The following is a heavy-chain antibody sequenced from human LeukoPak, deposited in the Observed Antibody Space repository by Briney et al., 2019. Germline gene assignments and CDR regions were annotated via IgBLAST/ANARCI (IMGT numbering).Heavy chain of an antibody. J-gene: IGHJ4*02. CDR3: ARDNTAGGPFDY. CDR2: INPSGGRT. CDR1: GNTFTSYY. D-gene: IGHD6-13*01. Sequence: ASVKVSCKASGNTFTSYYMHWVRQAPGQGLEWMGIINPSGGRTNYAQKFQGRVTMTRDTSTSAVYMELSSLRSEDAAMYYCARDNTAGGPFDYWGQGTLVTVSS. V-gene: IGHV1-46*01.